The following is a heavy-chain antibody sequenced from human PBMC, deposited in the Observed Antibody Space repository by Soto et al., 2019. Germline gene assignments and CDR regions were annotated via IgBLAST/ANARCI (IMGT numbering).Heavy chain of an antibody. J-gene: IGHJ5*02. CDR1: GYTFTRYT. V-gene: IGHV1-3*01. Sequence: QVQLVQSGAEVKKPGASVKISCKASGYTFTRYTMNWVRQAPGQRLEWMGWINPDNGNTKSSQKFRDRVIITRDTSASTAYMDLSSLRSEATAVYYCARGIATGQLDPWGQGTLVTVSS. CDR3: ARGIATGQLDP. D-gene: IGHD2-15*01. CDR2: INPDNGNT.